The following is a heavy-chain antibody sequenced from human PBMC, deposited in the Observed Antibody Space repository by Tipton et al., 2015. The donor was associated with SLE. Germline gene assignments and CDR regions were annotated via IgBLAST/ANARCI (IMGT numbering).Heavy chain of an antibody. V-gene: IGHV4-34*01. D-gene: IGHD6-13*01. CDR2: INHSGST. CDR1: GGSFSGYY. Sequence: LRLSCAVYGGSFSGYYWSWIRQPPGKGLEWIGEINHSGSTNYNPSLKSRVSISVDTSKNQFSLKLSSVTAADTAAYYCASRGAAAAPGWYFDLWGRGTLVTVSS. J-gene: IGHJ2*01. CDR3: ASRGAAAAPGWYFDL.